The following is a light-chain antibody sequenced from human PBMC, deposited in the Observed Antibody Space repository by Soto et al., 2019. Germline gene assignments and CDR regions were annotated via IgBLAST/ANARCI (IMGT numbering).Light chain of an antibody. CDR1: SSDFGNYNL. CDR2: EVN. Sequence: QSALTQPASVSGSPGQSITISCTGTSSDFGNYNLVSWYQQHPGKVPKLILFEVNKRPSGVSGRFSGSKSGNTASLTISGLQAEDEADYYCCSFTSSNTHVFGNGTKVTVL. J-gene: IGLJ1*01. CDR3: CSFTSSNTHV. V-gene: IGLV2-23*02.